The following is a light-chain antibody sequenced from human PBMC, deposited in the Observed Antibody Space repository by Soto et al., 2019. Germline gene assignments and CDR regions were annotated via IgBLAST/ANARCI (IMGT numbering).Light chain of an antibody. CDR2: DVI. J-gene: IGLJ1*01. V-gene: IGLV2-11*01. CDR1: SSDIGGYNY. Sequence: QSVLTQPRSVSGSPGQSVTISCTGTSSDIGGYNYVSWYQQHPGKAPKLMIYDVIKRPSGVPDRSSGSKSGNTASLTIYGLQAEDEADYYCCSYAGSYTHVFGTGTRSPS. CDR3: CSYAGSYTHV.